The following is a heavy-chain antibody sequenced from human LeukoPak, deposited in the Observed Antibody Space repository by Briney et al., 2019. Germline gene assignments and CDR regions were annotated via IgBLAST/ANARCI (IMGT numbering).Heavy chain of an antibody. CDR2: IIPIFGTA. CDR1: GGTFSSYA. CDR3: ARGLPLEGSGAFDI. Sequence: SVKVSCKASGGTFSSYAISRVRQAPGQGLEWMGGIIPIFGTANYAQKFQGRVTITTDESTSTAYMELSSLRSEDTAVYYCARGLPLEGSGAFDIWGQGTMVTVSS. J-gene: IGHJ3*02. V-gene: IGHV1-69*05. D-gene: IGHD1-1*01.